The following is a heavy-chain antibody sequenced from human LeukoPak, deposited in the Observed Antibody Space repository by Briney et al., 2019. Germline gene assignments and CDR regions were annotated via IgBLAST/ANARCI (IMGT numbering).Heavy chain of an antibody. CDR2: IYHSGST. J-gene: IGHJ4*02. Sequence: PSETLSLTCAVSGGSISSTHWWNWVRQPPGKGLEWIGEIYHSGSTNYNPSLKSRVTISVDKSKNQFSLKLSSVTAADTATYYCARRNYYDSTGYYVYWGQGTLVTVSS. CDR1: GGSISSTHW. D-gene: IGHD3-22*01. V-gene: IGHV4-4*02. CDR3: ARRNYYDSTGYYVY.